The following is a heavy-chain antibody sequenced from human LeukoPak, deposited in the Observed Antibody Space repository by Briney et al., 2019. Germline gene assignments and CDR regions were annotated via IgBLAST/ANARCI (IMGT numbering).Heavy chain of an antibody. D-gene: IGHD4-17*01. J-gene: IGHJ6*02. CDR3: ARVRMTTVTSPGYYYGMDV. CDR2: IYYSGST. CDR1: GGSISSYY. V-gene: IGHV4-59*08. Sequence: SETLSLTCAVYGGSISSYYWSWIRQPPGKGLEWIGYIYYSGSTNYNPSLKSRVTISVDTSKNQFSLKLSSVTAADTAVYYCARVRMTTVTSPGYYYGMDVWGQGTTVTVSS.